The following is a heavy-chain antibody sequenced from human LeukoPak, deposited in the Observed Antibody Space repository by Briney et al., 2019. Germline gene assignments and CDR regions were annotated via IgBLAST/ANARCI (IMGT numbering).Heavy chain of an antibody. CDR1: GYSFTSYW. V-gene: IGHV5-51*01. D-gene: IGHD4-17*01. J-gene: IGHJ3*02. Sequence: GESLKISCKGSGYSFTSYWIGWVRQMPGKGLEWMGIIYPGDPDTRYSPSFQGQVTISADKSISTAYLQWSSLKASDTAMYYCARQGYGDEPAGAFDIWGQGTMVTVSS. CDR3: ARQGYGDEPAGAFDI. CDR2: IYPGDPDT.